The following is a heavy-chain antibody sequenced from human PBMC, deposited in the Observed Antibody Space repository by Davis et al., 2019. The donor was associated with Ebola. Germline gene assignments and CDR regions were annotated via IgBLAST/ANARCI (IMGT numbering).Heavy chain of an antibody. V-gene: IGHV5-51*01. J-gene: IGHJ4*02. CDR3: ARAPYYYDVSGFYVDY. Sequence: GESLKISCKGSGYGFTNYWIAWVRQMPGKGLEWMGLIYTGDSDTRISPSFRGRVTISADKSTRTAYLQWGSLKASDTATYYCARAPYYYDVSGFYVDYWGQGTLVTVFS. D-gene: IGHD3-22*01. CDR1: GYGFTNYW. CDR2: IYTGDSDT.